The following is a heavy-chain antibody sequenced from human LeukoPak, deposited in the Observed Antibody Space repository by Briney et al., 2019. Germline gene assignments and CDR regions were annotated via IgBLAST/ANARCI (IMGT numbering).Heavy chain of an antibody. V-gene: IGHV3-21*01. CDR1: GFTFSSYS. CDR3: AREDASSWDY. Sequence: GGSLRLSCAASGFTFSSYSMDWVRQAPGKGLEWVSSISSSGSYIYYADSLKGRFTISRDNAKNSLYLQMDSLRAEDTAVYYCAREDASSWDYWGQGILVTVSS. D-gene: IGHD6-13*01. J-gene: IGHJ4*02. CDR2: ISSSGSYI.